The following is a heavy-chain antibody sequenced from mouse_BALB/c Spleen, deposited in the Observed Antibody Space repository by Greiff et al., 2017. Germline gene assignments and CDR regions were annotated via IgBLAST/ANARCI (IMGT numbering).Heavy chain of an antibody. J-gene: IGHJ3*01. D-gene: IGHD2-3*01. CDR1: GFAFSSYD. CDR3: AKDGSFAY. V-gene: IGHV5-12-1*01. CDR2: ISSGGGST. Sequence: DVKLVESGGGLVKPGGSLKLSCAASGFAFSSYDMSWVRQTPEKRLEWVAYISSGGGSTYYPDTVKGRFTISRDNAKNTLYLQMSSLKSEDTAMYYCAKDGSFAYWGQGTLVTVSA.